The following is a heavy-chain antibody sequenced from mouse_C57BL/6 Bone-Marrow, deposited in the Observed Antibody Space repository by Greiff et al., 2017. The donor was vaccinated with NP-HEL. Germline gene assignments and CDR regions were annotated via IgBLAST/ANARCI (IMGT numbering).Heavy chain of an antibody. CDR3: AREEDHGGFAY. Sequence: EVQGVESGGGLVQSGRSLRLSCATSGFTFSDFYMEWVRQAPGKGLEWIAASRNKANDYTTEYSASVKGRFIVSRDTSQSILYLQMNALRAEDTAIYYCAREEDHGGFAYWGQGTLVTVSA. V-gene: IGHV7-1*01. CDR1: GFTFSDFY. CDR2: SRNKANDYTT. J-gene: IGHJ3*01.